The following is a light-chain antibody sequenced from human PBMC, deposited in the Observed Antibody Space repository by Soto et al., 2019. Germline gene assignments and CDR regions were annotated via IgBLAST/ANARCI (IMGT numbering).Light chain of an antibody. CDR2: DAS. J-gene: IGKJ4*01. CDR3: QQRSNWPPRST. V-gene: IGKV3-11*01. Sequence: EIVLTQSPATLSLSPGERVTLSCRASQSVSSYLAWYQQKPGQAPRRLIYDASSRATGIPARFSGSGSGTDFPLTISSLEPEDFAVYYCQQRSNWPPRSTFGGGTKVEIK. CDR1: QSVSSY.